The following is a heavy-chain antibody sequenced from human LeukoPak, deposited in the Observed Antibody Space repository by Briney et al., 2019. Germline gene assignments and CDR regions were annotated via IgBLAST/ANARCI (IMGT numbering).Heavy chain of an antibody. V-gene: IGHV1-69*05. Sequence: SVKVSCKASGGTFSSYAISWVRQAPGQGLEWMGRIIPIFGTANYAQKFQGRVTITTDESTSTAYMELSSLRSEDTAVYNCALIPRYYDYVWGSYRSEYDAFDIWGQGTMVTVSS. D-gene: IGHD3-16*02. CDR1: GGTFSSYA. CDR2: IIPIFGTA. CDR3: ALIPRYYDYVWGSYRSEYDAFDI. J-gene: IGHJ3*02.